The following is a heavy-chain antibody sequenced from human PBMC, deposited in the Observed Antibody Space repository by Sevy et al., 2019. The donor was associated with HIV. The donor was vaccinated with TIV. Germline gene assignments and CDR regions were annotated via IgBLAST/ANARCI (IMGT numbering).Heavy chain of an antibody. D-gene: IGHD3-22*01. J-gene: IGHJ3*02. V-gene: IGHV3-9*01. CDR1: GFTFDEYA. CDR3: ANAIFPAYYDSSGWAASDAFDI. Sequence: GGSLRLSCAASGFTFDEYAMHWVRQAPGKGLEWVSGISWNSGSIGYADSVKGRFTISRDNAKNSLYLQMNSLRADDTALYYCANAIFPAYYDSSGWAASDAFDIWGQGTMVTVSS. CDR2: ISWNSGSI.